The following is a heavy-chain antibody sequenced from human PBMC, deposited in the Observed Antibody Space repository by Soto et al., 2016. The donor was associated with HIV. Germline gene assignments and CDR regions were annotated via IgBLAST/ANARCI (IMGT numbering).Heavy chain of an antibody. V-gene: IGHV1-2*02. J-gene: IGHJ6*03. CDR3: ARGYGDNHYYYYYMDV. Sequence: QVQLVQSGAEVKKPGASVKVSCKASGYVFTGFYIHWVRQAPGQGLEWMGWINPNSGGTNYAQKFPGRVTMTRDTSTSTAYMELNRLQFDDTAVYYCARGYGDNHYYYYYMDVWGAGTTVTVSS. CDR2: INPNSGGT. CDR1: GYVFTGFY. D-gene: IGHD4-17*01.